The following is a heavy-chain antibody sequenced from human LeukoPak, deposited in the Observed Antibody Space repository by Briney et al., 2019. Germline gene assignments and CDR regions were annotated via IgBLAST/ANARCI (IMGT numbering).Heavy chain of an antibody. CDR2: INSDGSST. D-gene: IGHD3-22*01. J-gene: IGHJ5*02. CDR3: ARGRKWFPAGGFDP. V-gene: IGHV3-74*01. CDR1: GFTFSNHW. Sequence: GGSLRLSCAAPGFTFSNHWMHWVRQAPGKGLVWVSRINSDGSSTSYADSVKGRFTISRDNAKNTLYLQMNSLRAEDTAVYYCARGRKWFPAGGFDPWGQGTLVTVSS.